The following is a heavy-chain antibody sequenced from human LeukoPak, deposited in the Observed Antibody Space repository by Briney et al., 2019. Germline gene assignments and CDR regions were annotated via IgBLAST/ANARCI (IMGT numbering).Heavy chain of an antibody. J-gene: IGHJ3*02. CDR1: GFTFSSYA. CDR2: ISSSSSYI. Sequence: PGGSLRLSCAASGFTFSSYAMSWVRQAPGKGLEWVSSISSSSSYIYYADSVKGRFTISRDNAKNSLYLQMNSLRAEDTAVYYCARGASRELQGAFDIWGQGTMVTVSS. CDR3: ARGASRELQGAFDI. V-gene: IGHV3-21*01. D-gene: IGHD1-26*01.